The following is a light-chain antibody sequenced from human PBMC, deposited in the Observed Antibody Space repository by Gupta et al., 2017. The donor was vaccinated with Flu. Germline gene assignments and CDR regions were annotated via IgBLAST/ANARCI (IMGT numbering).Light chain of an antibody. V-gene: IGKV2-28*01. CDR1: QSLLHSNGYTY. Sequence: DVVMTQSPLSLPVTPGEPASISCRSSQSLLHSNGYTYLDWYLQKPGQSPQLLVFLVSNRASGVPDRFSGSGSGTDFTLKISRVKAEDVGVYYCMQALEAPWTFGHGTKVEMK. CDR3: MQALEAPWT. J-gene: IGKJ1*01. CDR2: LVS.